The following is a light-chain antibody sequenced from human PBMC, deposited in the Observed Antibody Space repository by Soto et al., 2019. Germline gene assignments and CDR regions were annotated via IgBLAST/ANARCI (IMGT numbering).Light chain of an antibody. CDR2: GAS. J-gene: IGKJ2*01. CDR3: QHYGSSPYT. V-gene: IGKV3-20*01. CDR1: QSVSSSY. Sequence: EIVLTQSPGTLSLSQGERATLSCRASQSVSSSYVAWYQQKPGQAPRLLIYGASSRAPGIPDRFSGSGSGTDFTLTISRLEPEDFAVYYCQHYGSSPYTFGQGTKLQIK.